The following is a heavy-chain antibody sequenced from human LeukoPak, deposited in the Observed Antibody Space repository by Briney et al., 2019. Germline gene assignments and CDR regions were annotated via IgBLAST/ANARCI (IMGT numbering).Heavy chain of an antibody. J-gene: IGHJ4*02. CDR2: IYIGRST. CDR3: ARDIGVGATATFDY. D-gene: IGHD1-26*01. V-gene: IGHV3-66*01. CDR1: AFTVSSNY. Sequence: GGSLRLACAPAAFTVSSNYMRWVRQAGGEWRGCVSFIYIGRSTYYADSVRGRFTISRDNSKSTLYLQMTSLKAENTPVYYWARDIGVGATATFDYCSQGTLATVSS.